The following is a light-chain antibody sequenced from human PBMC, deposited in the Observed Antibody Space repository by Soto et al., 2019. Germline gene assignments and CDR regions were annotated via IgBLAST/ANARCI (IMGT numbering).Light chain of an antibody. CDR1: QSASTW. J-gene: IGKJ1*01. CDR3: QQYNSWT. Sequence: DMQVAQSLYTLSASVGDRVTISCRASQSASTWLAWYQQKPGKAPKLLIYKASNLESGVPSRFTGSGSGTEFTLTISSPQPDDFATYYCQQYNSWTFAQGTKVDI. CDR2: KAS. V-gene: IGKV1-5*03.